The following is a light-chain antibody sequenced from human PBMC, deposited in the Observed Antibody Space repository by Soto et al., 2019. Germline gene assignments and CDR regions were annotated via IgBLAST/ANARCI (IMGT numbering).Light chain of an antibody. CDR3: QQFNSYPLS. Sequence: AIQLTQSPSSLSEYVGDRVTITCRASQGISSALAWYQHKSGKPPKSLIYDASSLESGVPSRFSGTGSGTDFTLTISSLQTEDFATYYCQQFNSYPLSFGGGTKVDIK. CDR1: QGISSA. CDR2: DAS. V-gene: IGKV1-13*02. J-gene: IGKJ4*01.